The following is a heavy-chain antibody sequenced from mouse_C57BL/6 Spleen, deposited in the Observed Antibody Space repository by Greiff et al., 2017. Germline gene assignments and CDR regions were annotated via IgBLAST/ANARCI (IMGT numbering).Heavy chain of an antibody. D-gene: IGHD1-1*01. CDR1: GFTFTDYY. CDR2: IRNKANGYTT. Sequence: EVKLQESGGGLVQPGGSLSLSCAASGFTFTDYYMSWVRQPPGKALEWLGFIRNKANGYTTEYSASVKGRFTISRDNSQSILYLQMNALRAEDSATYYCARYYGSRYYFDYWGQGTTLTVSS. V-gene: IGHV7-3*01. J-gene: IGHJ2*01. CDR3: ARYYGSRYYFDY.